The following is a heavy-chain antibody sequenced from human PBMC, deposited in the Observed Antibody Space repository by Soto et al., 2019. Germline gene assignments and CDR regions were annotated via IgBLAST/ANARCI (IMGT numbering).Heavy chain of an antibody. D-gene: IGHD1-26*01. V-gene: IGHV4-39*01. CDR2: FYYSGST. CDR3: ARSVGDYYYGMDA. CDR1: GASIISTSYH. J-gene: IGHJ6*02. Sequence: SETLSLTCTVSGASIISTSYHWGWIRQPPGKGLEWIGNFYYSGSTYYNPSLRSRVTISVDASKNQFSVKVSSVTATDTAVYYCARSVGDYYYGMDAWGQGTTVTVSS.